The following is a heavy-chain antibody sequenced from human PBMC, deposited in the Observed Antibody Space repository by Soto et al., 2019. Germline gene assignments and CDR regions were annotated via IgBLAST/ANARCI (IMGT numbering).Heavy chain of an antibody. V-gene: IGHV3-53*01. D-gene: IGHD3-3*01. CDR3: VRGPSEHKLRLVEWPYGDY. Sequence: EVQLVESGGGLIQPGGYLRLSCVASGFIVSSNQMSWVRQAPGKGLEWVSVIYSGHTTYYADSVEGRFTISRDDSKNTWYLQMNSLRVEDTAVYYCVRGPSEHKLRLVEWPYGDYWGQGALVTVSS. CDR1: GFIVSSNQ. J-gene: IGHJ4*02. CDR2: IYSGHTT.